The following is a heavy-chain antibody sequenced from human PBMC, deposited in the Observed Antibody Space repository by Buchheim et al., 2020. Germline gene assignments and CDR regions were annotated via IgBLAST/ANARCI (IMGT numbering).Heavy chain of an antibody. D-gene: IGHD1-1*01. CDR1: GYTFTGYY. Sequence: QVQLVQSGAEVKKPGASVKVSCKASGYTFTGYYMHWVRQAPGQGLEWMGWINPNSGGTKYAQKFQGRVTMTRDTSISTAYMELSRLRSDDTAVYYCAREPPPSNWVYYFDYWGQGTL. CDR2: INPNSGGT. V-gene: IGHV1-2*02. CDR3: AREPPPSNWVYYFDY. J-gene: IGHJ4*02.